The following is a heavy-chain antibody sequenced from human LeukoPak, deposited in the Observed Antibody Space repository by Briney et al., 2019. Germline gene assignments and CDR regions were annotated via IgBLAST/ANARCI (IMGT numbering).Heavy chain of an antibody. CDR1: GFTFSNYE. V-gene: IGHV3-48*03. D-gene: IGHD3-10*01. J-gene: IGHJ4*02. CDR3: ARKSGDLDY. Sequence: GGSLRLSRAASGFTFSNYEMTWVRKAPGKGLEWVSYISVSASPMYYADSVKGRFTISRDNAKNSLYLQMNSLRAEDTAVYYCARKSGDLDYWGQGTLVTVSS. CDR2: ISVSASPM.